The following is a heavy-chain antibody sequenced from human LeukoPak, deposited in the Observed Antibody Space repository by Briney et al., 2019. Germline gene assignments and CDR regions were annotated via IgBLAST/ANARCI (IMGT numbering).Heavy chain of an antibody. J-gene: IGHJ4*02. CDR3: VSSDDTSGYFLY. D-gene: IGHD3-22*01. CDR1: GGTFSSYA. Sequence: GASVKVSCKASGGTFSSYAISWVRQAPGQGLEWMGWVNTNTGNPTYAQGLTGRFVFSSDTSVSTAYLQISSLKAEDTAVYYCVSSDDTSGYFLYWGQGTLVTVSS. CDR2: VNTNTGNP. V-gene: IGHV7-4-1*02.